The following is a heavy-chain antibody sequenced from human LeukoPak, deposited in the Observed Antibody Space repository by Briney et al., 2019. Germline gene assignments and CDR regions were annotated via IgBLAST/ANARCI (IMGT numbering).Heavy chain of an antibody. Sequence: SETLSLTCAVYGGSFSGYYWSWIRQPPGKGLEWIGEINHSGSTNYNPSLKSRVTMSVDTSKNQFSLKLSSVTAADTAVYYCARDEMVRGVINAFDIWGQGTMVTVSS. D-gene: IGHD3-10*01. CDR2: INHSGST. CDR1: GGSFSGYY. J-gene: IGHJ3*02. CDR3: ARDEMVRGVINAFDI. V-gene: IGHV4-34*01.